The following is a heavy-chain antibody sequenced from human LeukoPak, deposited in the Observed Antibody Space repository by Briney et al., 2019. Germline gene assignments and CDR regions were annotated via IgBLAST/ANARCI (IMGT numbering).Heavy chain of an antibody. CDR2: LYYMRGA. D-gene: IGHD3-3*01. CDR1: GGSISGYY. CDR3: ARDDSLEWYIGLDY. J-gene: IGHJ4*02. Sequence: SETLSLTCTVSGGSISGYYWSWSRQPPGKGVEWIGNLYYMRGAWYKSSLKSRVTTSVDTSKNQFSLKLSSVTAADTAVYYCARDDSLEWYIGLDYWGQGTLVTVSS. V-gene: IGHV4-59*12.